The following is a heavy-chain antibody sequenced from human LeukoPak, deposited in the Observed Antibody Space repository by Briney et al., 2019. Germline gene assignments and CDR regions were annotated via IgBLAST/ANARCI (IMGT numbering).Heavy chain of an antibody. CDR2: IYPGDSDT. J-gene: IGHJ3*02. D-gene: IGHD1-26*01. Sequence: GESLKISCKGSGYSFTSYWIGWGRQMPGKGLEWVGIIYPGDSDTRYSPSFQGQVTISADKSISTAYLQWSSLKASDTAMYFCARREWEFLGDAFDIWGQGTVVTVSS. CDR3: ARREWEFLGDAFDI. CDR1: GYSFTSYW. V-gene: IGHV5-51*01.